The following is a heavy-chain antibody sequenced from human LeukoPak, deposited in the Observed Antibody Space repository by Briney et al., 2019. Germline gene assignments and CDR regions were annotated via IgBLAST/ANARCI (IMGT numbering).Heavy chain of an antibody. D-gene: IGHD3-16*01. CDR2: IYYSGST. CDR1: GGSILSYY. J-gene: IGHJ3*02. Sequence: SETLSLTCSVSGGSILSYYRSWIRQPPGKGLEWIGYIYYSGSTNYNPSLKSRVTISTDMTKNQFSLRLTSVTAADTAVYYCARVGGAPLGAFDIWGQGTMVTVSS. V-gene: IGHV4-59*01. CDR3: ARVGGAPLGAFDI.